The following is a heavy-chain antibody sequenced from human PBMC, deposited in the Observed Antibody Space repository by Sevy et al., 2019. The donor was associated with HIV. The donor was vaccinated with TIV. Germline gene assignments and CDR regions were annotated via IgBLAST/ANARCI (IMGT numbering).Heavy chain of an antibody. Sequence: SETLSLTCAVHGGSFSGYYWSWIRESPGKGLEWIGEINDSGITNYNPSLKSRVTISVDTSKKEFSLRLSSVTAADTAVYYCARSPPVVVVPGAPSWFDPWGHGTLVTVSS. V-gene: IGHV4-34*01. J-gene: IGHJ5*02. CDR1: GGSFSGYY. D-gene: IGHD2-2*01. CDR2: INDSGIT. CDR3: ARSPPVVVVPGAPSWFDP.